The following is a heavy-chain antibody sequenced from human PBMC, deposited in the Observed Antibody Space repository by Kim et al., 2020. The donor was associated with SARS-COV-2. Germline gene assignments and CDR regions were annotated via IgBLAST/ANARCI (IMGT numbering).Heavy chain of an antibody. V-gene: IGHV4-34*01. CDR1: GGSFSGYY. D-gene: IGHD3-10*01. J-gene: IGHJ4*02. CDR3: AIRGGYYFDY. Sequence: ETLSLTCAVYGGSFSGYYWSWIRQPPGKGLEWIGEINHSGSTNYNPSLKSRVTISVDTSKNQFSLKLSSVTAADTAVYYCAIRGGYYFDYWGQGTLVTVSS. CDR2: INHSGST.